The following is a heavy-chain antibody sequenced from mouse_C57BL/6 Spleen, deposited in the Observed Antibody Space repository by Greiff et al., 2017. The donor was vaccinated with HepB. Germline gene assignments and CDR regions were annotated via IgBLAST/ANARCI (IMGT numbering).Heavy chain of an antibody. J-gene: IGHJ3*01. D-gene: IGHD2-12*01. CDR2: IDPSDSYT. Sequence: VQLQQSGAELVRPGTSVKLSCKASGYTFTSYWMHWVKQRPGQGLEWIGVIDPSDSYTNYNQKFKGKATLTVDTSSSTAYMQLSSLTSEDSAVYYCARDRDRYYWFAYWGQGTLVTVSA. CDR3: ARDRDRYYWFAY. V-gene: IGHV1-59*01. CDR1: GYTFTSYW.